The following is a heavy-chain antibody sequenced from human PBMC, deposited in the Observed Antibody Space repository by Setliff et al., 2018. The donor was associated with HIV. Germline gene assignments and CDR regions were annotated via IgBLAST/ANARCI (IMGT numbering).Heavy chain of an antibody. CDR1: GGSFNNYA. J-gene: IGHJ4*02. CDR2: ISPILGTT. V-gene: IGHV1-69*10. Sequence: SVKVSCKAAGGSFNNYAISWVRQAPGQGLEWVGGISPILGTTNSGPRFHGRVTITADKSTNTVYIELSSLRSEDTALYYCARAARGGLQYGPTGHAFDSWGLGTLVTVSS. D-gene: IGHD1-1*01. CDR3: ARAARGGLQYGPTGHAFDS.